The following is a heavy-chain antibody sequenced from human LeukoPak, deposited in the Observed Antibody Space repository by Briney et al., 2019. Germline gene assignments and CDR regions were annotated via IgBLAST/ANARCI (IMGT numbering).Heavy chain of an antibody. J-gene: IGHJ4*02. CDR1: GGSISSRSYY. D-gene: IGHD4-17*01. Sequence: SETLSLTCTVSGGSISSRSYYWGWIRQPPGKGLEWIGRICYSGSTYYNRSRKSRLTISVYTSKNQFSLKLSSVTAADTAVYYCARRIYGDYGTNFDYWGQGTLVTVSS. CDR3: ARRIYGDYGTNFDY. CDR2: ICYSGST. V-gene: IGHV4-39*01.